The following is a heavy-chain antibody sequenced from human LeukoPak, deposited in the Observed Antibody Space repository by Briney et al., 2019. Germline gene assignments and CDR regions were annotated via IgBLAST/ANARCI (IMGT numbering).Heavy chain of an antibody. V-gene: IGHV3-23*01. CDR3: AKVLYGGNYFDY. J-gene: IGHJ4*02. D-gene: IGHD2/OR15-2a*01. CDR2: ISGSGGST. CDR1: GFSFSSYA. Sequence: PGGSLRLSCAASGFSFSSYAMSWVRQAPGKGLEWVSAISGSGGSTYYADSVKGRFTISRDNSKNTLYLQMNSLRAEDTAVYYCAKVLYGGNYFDYWGQGTLVTVSS.